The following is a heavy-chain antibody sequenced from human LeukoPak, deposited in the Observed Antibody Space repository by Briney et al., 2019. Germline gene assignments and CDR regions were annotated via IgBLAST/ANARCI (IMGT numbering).Heavy chain of an antibody. CDR1: GFTSSTYW. CDR2: IKQDGSET. CDR3: ARDRDSRWDFDL. J-gene: IGHJ2*01. Sequence: GSLRLSCAASGFTSSTYWMSWVRQAPGKGLEWVASIKQDGSETYYVDSVKGRFTLSRDNAKNSLYLQMNSLRADDTAVYYRARDRDSRWDFDLWGRGTLVTVPS. V-gene: IGHV3-7*01. D-gene: IGHD3-22*01.